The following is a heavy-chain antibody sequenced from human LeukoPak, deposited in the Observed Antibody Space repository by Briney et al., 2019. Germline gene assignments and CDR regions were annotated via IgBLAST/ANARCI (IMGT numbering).Heavy chain of an antibody. D-gene: IGHD3-9*01. CDR3: AKDLGRGIYDILTGYTYGLFDP. Sequence: PGGSLRLSCAASGFTFSSYEMNWVRQAPGKGLEWVSAISGSGGSTYYADSVKGRFTISRDNSKNTLYLQMNSLRAEDTAVYYCAKDLGRGIYDILTGYTYGLFDPWGQGTLVTVSS. V-gene: IGHV3-23*01. CDR2: ISGSGGST. CDR1: GFTFSSYE. J-gene: IGHJ5*02.